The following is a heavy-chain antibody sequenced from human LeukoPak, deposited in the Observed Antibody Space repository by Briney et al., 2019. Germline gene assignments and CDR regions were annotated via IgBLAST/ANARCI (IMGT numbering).Heavy chain of an antibody. CDR1: GFTFSSYA. V-gene: IGHV3-7*01. J-gene: IGHJ5*02. CDR3: ARDDMGIWFDP. D-gene: IGHD1-26*01. CDR2: IKQDGSEK. Sequence: PGGSLRLSCAASGFTFSSYAMSWVRQAPGKGLEWVANIKQDGSEKYYVDSVKGRFTISRDNAKNSLYLQMNSLRAEDTAVYYCARDDMGIWFDPWGQGTLVTVSS.